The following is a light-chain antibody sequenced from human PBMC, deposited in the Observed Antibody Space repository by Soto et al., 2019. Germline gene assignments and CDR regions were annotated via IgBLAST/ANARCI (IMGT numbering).Light chain of an antibody. CDR3: QQRGYWPRT. Sequence: EIVLTQSPGTLSLSPGERATLSCRASQSVSSSYLAWYQQKPGQAPRLLIYGASSRATGIPDRFSGSGSGTDLSLTISSLEPEDFAVYFCQQRGYWPRTVGQGTKLEIK. CDR1: QSVSSSY. V-gene: IGKV3D-20*02. J-gene: IGKJ2*01. CDR2: GAS.